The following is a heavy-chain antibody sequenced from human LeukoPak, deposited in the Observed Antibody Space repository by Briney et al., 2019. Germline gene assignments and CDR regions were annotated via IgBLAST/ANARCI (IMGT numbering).Heavy chain of an antibody. V-gene: IGHV4-39*07. CDR1: GGSISTTNYY. CDR2: VYYSGST. CDR3: ASYCSGGSCYSAFDY. Sequence: SETLSLTCTVSGGSISTTNYYWGWIRQSPGRGLEWFGCVYYSGSTYYNPSLKSRVTISVDTSKNQFSLKLSSVTAADTAVYYCASYCSGGSCYSAFDYWGQGTLVTVSS. D-gene: IGHD2-15*01. J-gene: IGHJ4*02.